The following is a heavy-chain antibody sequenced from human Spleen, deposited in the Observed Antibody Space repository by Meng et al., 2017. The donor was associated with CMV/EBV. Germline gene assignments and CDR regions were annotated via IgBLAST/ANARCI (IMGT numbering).Heavy chain of an antibody. D-gene: IGHD3-22*01. CDR1: GFTFSSYA. CDR3: ARTGLYYDSRVYYFDY. Sequence: GESLKISCAASGFTFSSYAMHWVRQAPGKGLEWVAVISYDGSNKYYADSVKGRFTISRDNSKNTLYLQMNSLRAEDTAVYYCARTGLYYDSRVYYFDYWGQGTLVTVSS. J-gene: IGHJ4*02. CDR2: ISYDGSNK. V-gene: IGHV3-30-3*01.